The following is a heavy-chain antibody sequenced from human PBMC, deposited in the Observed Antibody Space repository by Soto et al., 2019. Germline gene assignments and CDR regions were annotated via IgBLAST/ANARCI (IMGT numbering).Heavy chain of an antibody. V-gene: IGHV4-39*01. CDR2: IYYSGST. J-gene: IGHJ5*02. CDR1: GGSISSSSYY. Sequence: QLQLQESGPGLVKPSETLSLTCTVSGGSISSSSYYWGWIRQPPGKGLEWIGSIYYSGSTYYNPSLKSRVTISVNTSNNQFSLKRSSVTAADTAVYYWAWGAVEAHNNWFDPWGQGTLVTVYS. CDR3: AWGAVEAHNNWFDP. D-gene: IGHD6-6*01.